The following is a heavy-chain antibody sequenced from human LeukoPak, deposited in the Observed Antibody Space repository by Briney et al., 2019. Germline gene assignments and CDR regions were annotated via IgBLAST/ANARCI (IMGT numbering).Heavy chain of an antibody. CDR1: GGSISSSSYY. V-gene: IGHV4-39*01. D-gene: IGHD3-3*01. J-gene: IGHJ4*02. CDR2: IYYSGST. CDR3: ARGGPITIFGVAYY. Sequence: PSETLFLTCTVSGGSISSSSYYWGWIRQPPGKGLEWIGSIYYSGSTYYNPSLKSRVTISVDTSKNQFSLKLSSVTAADTAVYYCARGGPITIFGVAYYWGQGTLVTVSS.